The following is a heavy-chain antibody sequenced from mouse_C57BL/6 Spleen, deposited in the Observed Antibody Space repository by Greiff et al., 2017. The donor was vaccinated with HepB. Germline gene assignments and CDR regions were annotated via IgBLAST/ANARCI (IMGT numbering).Heavy chain of an antibody. D-gene: IGHD2-1*01. V-gene: IGHV1-69*01. Sequence: QVQLQQPGAELVMPGASVKLSCKASGYTFTSYWMHWVKQRPGQGLEWIGEIDPSDSYTNYNQKFKGKSTLTVDKSSSTAYMQLSSLTSEDSAVYYCARSYGNPAWFAYWGQGTLVTVSA. CDR1: GYTFTSYW. J-gene: IGHJ3*01. CDR3: ARSYGNPAWFAY. CDR2: IDPSDSYT.